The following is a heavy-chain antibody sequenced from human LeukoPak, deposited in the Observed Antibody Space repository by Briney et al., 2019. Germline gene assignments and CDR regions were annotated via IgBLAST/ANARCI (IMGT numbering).Heavy chain of an antibody. Sequence: PGGSLRLSCAASGFSVSGKFMSWVRQPPGKGLEWIGNIHYSGSTYYSPSLKNRVTISVDTSKNQFSLRLKSVTAADTAVYYCWRPHCSNSVCSSSRVDFWGQGTLVTVSS. V-gene: IGHV4-59*08. D-gene: IGHD2-8*01. CDR2: IHYSGST. CDR1: GFSVSGKF. J-gene: IGHJ4*02. CDR3: WRPHCSNSVCSSSRVDF.